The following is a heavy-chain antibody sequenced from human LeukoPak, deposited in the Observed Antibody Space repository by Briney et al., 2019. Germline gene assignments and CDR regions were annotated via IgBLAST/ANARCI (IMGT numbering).Heavy chain of an antibody. CDR1: GGSISSYY. D-gene: IGHD2-15*01. Sequence: SETLSLTCTVSGGSISSYYWSWVRQPPGKGLEWIGYIYYSGSTNYNPSLKSRVTISVDTSKNQFSLKMSSVTAADTAVYYCARALVGYCSGGSCYGWFDPWGQGTLVTVSS. J-gene: IGHJ5*02. CDR3: ARALVGYCSGGSCYGWFDP. CDR2: IYYSGST. V-gene: IGHV4-59*01.